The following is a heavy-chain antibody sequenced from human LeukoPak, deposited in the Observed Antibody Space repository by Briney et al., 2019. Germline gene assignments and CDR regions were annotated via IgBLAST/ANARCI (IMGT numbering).Heavy chain of an antibody. J-gene: IGHJ5*02. D-gene: IGHD2-15*01. CDR2: IYYSGGT. Sequence: SETLSLTCTVSGVSISSSSYYWGWIRQPPGKGLEWIGSIYYSGGTYYNPSLKSRVTISVDTSKNQFSLKLSSVTAADTAVYYCARLGSSWFDPWGQGTLVTVSS. CDR3: ARLGSSWFDP. CDR1: GVSISSSSYY. V-gene: IGHV4-39*01.